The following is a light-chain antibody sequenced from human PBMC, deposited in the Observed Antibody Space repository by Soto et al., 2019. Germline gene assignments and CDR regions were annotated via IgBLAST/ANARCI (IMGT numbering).Light chain of an antibody. V-gene: IGKV1-5*03. CDR2: KAS. CDR3: QQYNSYPWS. J-gene: IGKJ1*01. CDR1: QSISTW. Sequence: DTQMTQSPSTLSAFVGDRVTITCRASQSISTWLAWYQQKPGKAPNLLIFKASSLESGVPSRFSGSGSGTEFTLTISSLQPDDFATYYCQQYNSYPWSFGQGTKVEIK.